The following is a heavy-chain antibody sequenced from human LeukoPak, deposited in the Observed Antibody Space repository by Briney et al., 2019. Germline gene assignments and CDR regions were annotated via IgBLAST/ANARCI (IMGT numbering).Heavy chain of an antibody. J-gene: IGHJ4*02. D-gene: IGHD5-12*01. CDR2: INWNSDSI. CDR1: GFTFDDYA. V-gene: IGHV3-9*01. Sequence: GGSLRLSCAVSGFTFDDYAMHWVRQVPGKGLEWVSGINWNSDSIGYADSVKGRFTTSRDNAKNSLYLQMNSLRAEDTAFYYCAINGRGDSGYGNFDYWGQGTLVTVSS. CDR3: AINGRGDSGYGNFDY.